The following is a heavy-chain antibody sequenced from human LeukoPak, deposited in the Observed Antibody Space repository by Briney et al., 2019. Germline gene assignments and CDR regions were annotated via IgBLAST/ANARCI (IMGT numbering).Heavy chain of an antibody. D-gene: IGHD3-10*01. V-gene: IGHV3-7*01. CDR3: ARDPSGSPVFDP. CDR1: GFTFSSYW. J-gene: IGHJ5*02. CDR2: IKQDGSVE. Sequence: PGGSLRLSCAASGFTFSSYWMNWIRQAPGKGLEWVANIKQDGSVENYVDSVKGRFTISRDNAKNSLFLQMNSLRAEDTAVYYCARDPSGSPVFDPWGQGTLVTVSS.